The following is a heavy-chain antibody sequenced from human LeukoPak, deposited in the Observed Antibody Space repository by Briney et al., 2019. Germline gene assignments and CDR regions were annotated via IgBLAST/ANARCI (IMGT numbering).Heavy chain of an antibody. D-gene: IGHD1-26*01. Sequence: GGSLRLSCAASGFTFSSYGMYGVRQAPGKGLEWVAVISYDGSNKYYADSVKGRFTISRDNSKNTLYLQMNSLRAEDTAVYYCAKDILRATLDYWGQGTLVTVSS. CDR2: ISYDGSNK. CDR1: GFTFSSYG. V-gene: IGHV3-30*18. J-gene: IGHJ4*02. CDR3: AKDILRATLDY.